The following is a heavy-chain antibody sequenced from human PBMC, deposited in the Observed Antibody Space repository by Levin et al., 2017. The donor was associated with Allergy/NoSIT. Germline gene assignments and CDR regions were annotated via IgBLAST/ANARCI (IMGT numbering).Heavy chain of an antibody. CDR1: GFTVSSNY. V-gene: IGHV3-66*04. CDR2: IYSGGST. CDR3: ARRLRDILTGGLYYYYMDG. D-gene: IGHD3-9*01. J-gene: IGHJ6*03. Sequence: SGGSLRLSCAASGFTVSSNYMSWVRQAPGKGLEWVSVIYSGGSTYYADSVKGRFTISRDNSKNTLYLQMNSLRAEDTAVYYCARRLRDILTGGLYYYYMDGWGKGTTVTVSS.